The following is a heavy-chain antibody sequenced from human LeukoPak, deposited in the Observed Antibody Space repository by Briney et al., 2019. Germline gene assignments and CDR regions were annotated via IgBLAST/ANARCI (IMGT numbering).Heavy chain of an antibody. J-gene: IGHJ5*02. V-gene: IGHV3-48*02. D-gene: IGHD2-15*01. CDR1: GFAFSDYS. Sequence: GGSLRLSCAASGFAFSDYSMNWVRQARGKGLDWVSYISSSGTTMYYADSVKGRFTISRDNAKNSLYLQMNSLRDEDTAVYYCAVEGYCSGGACYTNWFDPWGQGTLVTVSS. CDR3: AVEGYCSGGACYTNWFDP. CDR2: ISSSGTTM.